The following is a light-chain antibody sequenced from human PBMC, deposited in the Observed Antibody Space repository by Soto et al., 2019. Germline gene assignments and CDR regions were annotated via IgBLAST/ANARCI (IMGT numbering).Light chain of an antibody. Sequence: QSVLTQPASVSGSPGQSITISCTGTSSDVGGYNYVSWYQQHPGKAPKLMIYDVSNRPSGVSNRFSGSKSGNTASLTISGLQAEDEADYYCSSYTSSSTPWVFGTGTKVTFL. V-gene: IGLV2-14*01. CDR3: SSYTSSSTPWV. CDR1: SSDVGGYNY. J-gene: IGLJ1*01. CDR2: DVS.